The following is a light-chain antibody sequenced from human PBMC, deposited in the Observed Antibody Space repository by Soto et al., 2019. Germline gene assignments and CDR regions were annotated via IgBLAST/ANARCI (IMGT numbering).Light chain of an antibody. CDR2: AAN. CDR3: QQYDRYPPS. V-gene: IGKV1-16*01. J-gene: IGKJ4*01. Sequence: DIQMTQSPSSLSASVGDRVTIGCRASQNINTYLAWFQQKQGKAPKSLSYAANNLQGVVPSRFSGTGSGTEFSLTISSLQPEDVATYYCQQYDRYPPSFGGGTKLDI. CDR1: QNINTY.